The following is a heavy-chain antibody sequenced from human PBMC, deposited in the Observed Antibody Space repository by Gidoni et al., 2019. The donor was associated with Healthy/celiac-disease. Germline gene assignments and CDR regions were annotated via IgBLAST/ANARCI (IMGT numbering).Heavy chain of an antibody. Sequence: QLQLQESGPGLVTPSETLSLTCTVSCGSISSSSYYWGWIRQPPGKGLEWIGRIYYCGSTYYNPALKSRVTISVDTSKNHFSLKLSSVTAADTAVYYCAGYPKPKDDYDSSGDRRSEAQNAFDIWGQGTMVTVSS. D-gene: IGHD3-22*01. V-gene: IGHV4-39*01. CDR1: CGSISSSSYY. CDR3: AGYPKPKDDYDSSGDRRSEAQNAFDI. J-gene: IGHJ3*02. CDR2: IYYCGST.